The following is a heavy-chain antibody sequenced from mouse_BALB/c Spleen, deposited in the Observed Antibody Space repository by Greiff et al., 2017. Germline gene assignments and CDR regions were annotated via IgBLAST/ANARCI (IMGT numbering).Heavy chain of an antibody. D-gene: IGHD2-10*02. CDR3: TRTYGPAWFAY. Sequence: QVQLQQSGAELVRPGASVTLSCKASGYTFTDYEMHWVKQTPVHGLEWIGAIDPETGGTAYNQKFKGKATLTADKSSSTAYMELRSLTSEDSAVYYCTRTYGPAWFAYWGQGTLVTVSA. J-gene: IGHJ3*01. CDR1: GYTFTDYE. V-gene: IGHV1-15*01. CDR2: IDPETGGT.